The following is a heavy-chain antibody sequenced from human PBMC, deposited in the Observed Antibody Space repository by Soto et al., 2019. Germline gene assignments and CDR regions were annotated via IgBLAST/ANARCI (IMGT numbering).Heavy chain of an antibody. CDR1: SGSISSSGYY. V-gene: IGHV4-39*02. CDR2: IYYSGKT. CDR3: ARSGYSYGPNPLLY. D-gene: IGHD5-18*01. Sequence: SETLSLTCTVSSGSISSSGYYWGWIRQPPGKGLEWIGSIYYSGKTYYNLSLKSRVTISVDTSRNHFSLRLTSVTAADTAVYYCARSGYSYGPNPLLYWGQGTLVTVSS. J-gene: IGHJ4*02.